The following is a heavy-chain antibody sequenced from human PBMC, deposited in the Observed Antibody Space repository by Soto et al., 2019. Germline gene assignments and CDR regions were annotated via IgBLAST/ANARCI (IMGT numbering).Heavy chain of an antibody. CDR1: GYTFTGYY. J-gene: IGHJ4*02. CDR2: INPNSGGT. Sequence: ASVKVSCKASGYTFTGYYMHWVRQAPGQGLEWMGWINPNSGGTNYAQKFQGWVTMTRDTSISTAYMELSRLRSDDTAVYYCARESKGAYCSGGSCYVFDYWGQGTLVTVS. D-gene: IGHD2-15*01. V-gene: IGHV1-2*04. CDR3: ARESKGAYCSGGSCYVFDY.